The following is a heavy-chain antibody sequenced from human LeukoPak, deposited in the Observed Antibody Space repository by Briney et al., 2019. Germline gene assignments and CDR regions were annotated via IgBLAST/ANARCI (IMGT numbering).Heavy chain of an antibody. V-gene: IGHV3-23*01. Sequence: PGGSLRLSCAASGFTFSSYAMSWVRQAPGKGLEWVSAISGSGGSTYYADSVKGRFTISRDNSKNTLYLQMNSLRAEDTAVYYCSKNPPHYCDDSSGYYEDCWGKGTLVNVSS. CDR1: GFTFSSYA. D-gene: IGHD3-22*01. CDR3: SKNPPHYCDDSSGYYEDC. CDR2: ISGSGGST. J-gene: IGHJ4*02.